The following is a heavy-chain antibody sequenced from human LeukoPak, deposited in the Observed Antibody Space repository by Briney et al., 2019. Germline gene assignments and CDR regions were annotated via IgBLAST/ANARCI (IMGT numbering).Heavy chain of an antibody. D-gene: IGHD1-7*01. V-gene: IGHV4-4*07. Sequence: SETLSLTCTVSGASTSSYYWSWIRQPAGKALEWIGRIYVTGSTTYNPSLESRVTMSLDTSKNHFSLKLRSVTAADTAVYYCARDSGTTGEVKFDPWGQGTLVTVSS. J-gene: IGHJ5*02. CDR3: ARDSGTTGEVKFDP. CDR1: GASTSSYY. CDR2: IYVTGST.